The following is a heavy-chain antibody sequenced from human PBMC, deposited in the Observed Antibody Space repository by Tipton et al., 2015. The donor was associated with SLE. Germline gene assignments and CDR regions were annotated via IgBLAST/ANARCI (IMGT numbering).Heavy chain of an antibody. V-gene: IGHV4-59*01. Sequence: SLTCTVSGGPISNYYWSWIRQPPGKGLEWIGYMYYSGSTNYNPSLKSRVTISFDTSKNQFALKLTSVTAADTAIYYCARDQGGPFDYWGQGTLVTVSS. CDR2: MYYSGST. CDR3: ARDQGGPFDY. D-gene: IGHD2-15*01. J-gene: IGHJ4*02. CDR1: GGPISNYY.